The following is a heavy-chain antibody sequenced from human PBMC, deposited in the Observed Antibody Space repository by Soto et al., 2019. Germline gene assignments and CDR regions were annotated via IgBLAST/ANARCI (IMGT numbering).Heavy chain of an antibody. CDR2: ISFDTSNS. CDR1: GIVFSSFG. D-gene: IGHD4-17*01. CDR3: MTTGTSDHSDY. J-gene: IGHJ4*02. Sequence: VQLVESGGGVVQPGNSLRLSCAVSGIVFSSFGMHWVRQAPGKGLEWVAVISFDTSNSYYADSVNGRFTISRDNSKNLLFLQMDGLRHEDTAVYWCMTTGTSDHSDYWGRGTLVTVSA. V-gene: IGHV3-30*03.